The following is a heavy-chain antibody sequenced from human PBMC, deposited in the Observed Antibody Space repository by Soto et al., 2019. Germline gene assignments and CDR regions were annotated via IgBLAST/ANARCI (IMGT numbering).Heavy chain of an antibody. Sequence: NLPVTSSVSGASIKRGDTDYWNWIRQHPVKGLEWIGYIYYSGRIYYNPSLESRVTISVDTSKNQFSLKLTSVTAADTAVYYCAHSLRSFYYFGLDVCGQGTTVT. CDR1: GASIKRGDTDY. D-gene: IGHD3-10*01. J-gene: IGHJ6*02. V-gene: IGHV4-31*03. CDR3: AHSLRSFYYFGLDV. CDR2: IYYSGRI.